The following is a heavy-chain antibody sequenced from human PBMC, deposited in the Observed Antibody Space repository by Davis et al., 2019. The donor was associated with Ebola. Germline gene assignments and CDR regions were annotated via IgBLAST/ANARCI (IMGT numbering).Heavy chain of an antibody. CDR3: AREPDYDFRWFDP. D-gene: IGHD3-3*01. J-gene: IGHJ5*02. CDR2: IYHSGST. V-gene: IGHV4-38-2*02. Sequence: PSETLSLTCTVSGYSISSGYYWGWIRQPPGKGLEWIGSIYHSGSTYYNPSLKSRVTISVDTSKNQFSLKLSSVTAADTAVYYCAREPDYDFRWFDPWGQGTLVTVSS. CDR1: GYSISSGYY.